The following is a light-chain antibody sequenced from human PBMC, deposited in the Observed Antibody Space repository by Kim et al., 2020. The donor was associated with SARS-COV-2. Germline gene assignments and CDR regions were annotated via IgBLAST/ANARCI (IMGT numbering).Light chain of an antibody. J-gene: IGLJ1*01. Sequence: GQPITISCTGTSSDIGTYNFVSWYQHHPDKAPKPIIYNVSERPSGVSNRFSGSKSGNTASLTISGLQAEDEADYYCISYTSTFTYVFGTGTKVTVL. V-gene: IGLV2-14*03. CDR3: ISYTSTFTYV. CDR2: NVS. CDR1: SSDIGTYNF.